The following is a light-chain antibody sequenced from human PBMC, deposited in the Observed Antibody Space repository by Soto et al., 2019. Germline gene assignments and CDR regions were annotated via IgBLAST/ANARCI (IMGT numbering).Light chain of an antibody. CDR3: QQYKDNPWT. Sequence: DIQMTQSPSTLSASVGDRVTFGCRASQSIVEWLAWYQQKPGKAPKLLIYQACNLESGVPSRFGGSGSGSEFTLTTSNLQPDDFASYYCQQYKDNPWTFGQGTKVEFK. CDR1: QSIVEW. CDR2: QAC. J-gene: IGKJ1*01. V-gene: IGKV1-5*03.